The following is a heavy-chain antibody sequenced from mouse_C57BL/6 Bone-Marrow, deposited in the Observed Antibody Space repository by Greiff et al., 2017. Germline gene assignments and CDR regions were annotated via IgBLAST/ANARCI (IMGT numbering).Heavy chain of an antibody. CDR2: IHPNSGST. D-gene: IGHD2-14*01. V-gene: IGHV1-64*01. CDR3: ALYDGWFAD. CDR1: GYTFTSYW. Sequence: VQLQQPGAELVKPGASVKLSCKASGYTFTSYWMHWVKQRPGQGLEWIGMIHPNSGSTNYNEKFKSKATLTVDKSSSTAYMQLSSLTSEDSSVYYCALYDGWFADWGQGTLVTVSA. J-gene: IGHJ3*01.